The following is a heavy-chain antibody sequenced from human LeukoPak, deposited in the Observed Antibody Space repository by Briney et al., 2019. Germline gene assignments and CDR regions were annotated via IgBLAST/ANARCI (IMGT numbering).Heavy chain of an antibody. D-gene: IGHD3-10*01. J-gene: IGHJ4*02. Sequence: GGSLRLSCAASGFTFSNSWMSWVRQAPGKGLEWVANIKQDGSEKYYVDSVKGRFTISRDNAKNSLYLQMNSLRAEDTAVYYCARGLAGSGSGDFDSWGQGTLVTVSS. V-gene: IGHV3-7*01. CDR1: GFTFSNSW. CDR3: ARGLAGSGSGDFDS. CDR2: IKQDGSEK.